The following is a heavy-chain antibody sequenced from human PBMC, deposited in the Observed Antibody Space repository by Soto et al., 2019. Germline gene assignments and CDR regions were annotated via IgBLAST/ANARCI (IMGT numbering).Heavy chain of an antibody. Sequence: QVQLVQSGAEVKKPGASVKVSCKASGYTFTSYDINWVRQATGQGLEWMGWMNPNSGNTGYAQKFQGRVTMPRNSSTGTAYMELRSLRSEDTAVSYCARGRDSSWFDPWGQGSLVIVSS. V-gene: IGHV1-8*01. CDR3: ARGRDSSWFDP. CDR2: MNPNSGNT. D-gene: IGHD3-22*01. J-gene: IGHJ5*02. CDR1: GYTFTSYD.